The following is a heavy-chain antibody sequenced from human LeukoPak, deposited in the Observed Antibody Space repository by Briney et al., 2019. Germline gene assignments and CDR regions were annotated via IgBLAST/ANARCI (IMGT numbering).Heavy chain of an antibody. Sequence: PGGSLRLSCAASGFTFSSYGMHWVRQAPGKGLEWAAFIRYDGSNKYYADSVKGRFTISRDNSKNTLYLQMNSLRAEDTAVYYCAKGDTAMVRRAFDIWGQGTMVTVSS. V-gene: IGHV3-30*02. J-gene: IGHJ3*02. D-gene: IGHD5-18*01. CDR1: GFTFSSYG. CDR2: IRYDGSNK. CDR3: AKGDTAMVRRAFDI.